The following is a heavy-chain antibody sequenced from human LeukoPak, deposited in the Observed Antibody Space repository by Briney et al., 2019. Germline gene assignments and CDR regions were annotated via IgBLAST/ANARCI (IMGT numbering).Heavy chain of an antibody. J-gene: IGHJ4*02. CDR3: ATLGYCSSTSCYAGDY. CDR1: GYTFTSYY. D-gene: IGHD2-2*01. Sequence: ASVKLSCKASGYTFTSYYMHWVRQAPGQGVEWRGIINTSGGSTSYAQKFQGRVTMTRDTSTTTIYMELSSLRSEDTAVYYCATLGYCSSTSCYAGDYWGQGTLVTVSS. CDR2: INTSGGST. V-gene: IGHV1-46*01.